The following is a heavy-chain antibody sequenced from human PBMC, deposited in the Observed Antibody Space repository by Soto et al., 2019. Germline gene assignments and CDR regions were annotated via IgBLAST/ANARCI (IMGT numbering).Heavy chain of an antibody. J-gene: IGHJ6*02. CDR1: GGTFSSYA. CDR3: AVPGLGYCSGGRCYVYYSYYYGMDV. D-gene: IGHD2-15*01. Sequence: QVQLVQSGAEVKKPGSSVKVSCKASGGTFSSYAISWVRQAPGQGLEWMGGIIPIFGTANYAQKFQGRVTITADESTSTAYMDLSSLRSADTAVYYCAVPGLGYCSGGRCYVYYSYYYGMDVWGQGTTVTVSS. CDR2: IIPIFGTA. V-gene: IGHV1-69*01.